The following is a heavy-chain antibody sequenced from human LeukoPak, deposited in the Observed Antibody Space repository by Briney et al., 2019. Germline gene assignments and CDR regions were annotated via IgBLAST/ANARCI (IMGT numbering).Heavy chain of an antibody. V-gene: IGHV3-30*02. Sequence: GGSLRLSRAASGFTFSSYGMHWVRQAPGKGLEWVAFIRYDGSNKYYADSVKGRFTISRDNSKNTLYLQMNSLRAEDTAVYYCAVSLGNYFDYWGQGSLVTVS. J-gene: IGHJ4*02. CDR1: GFTFSSYG. D-gene: IGHD2/OR15-2a*01. CDR2: IRYDGSNK. CDR3: AVSLGNYFDY.